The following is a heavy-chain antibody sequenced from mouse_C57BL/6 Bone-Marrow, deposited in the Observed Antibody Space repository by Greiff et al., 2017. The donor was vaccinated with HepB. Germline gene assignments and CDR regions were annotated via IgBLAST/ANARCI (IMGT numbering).Heavy chain of an antibody. Sequence: EVKLVESGGGLVQPGGSRKLSCAVSGFTLSSFGIHWVRQAPEKGLGWVAYISSGGTTIYYADTVKGRFTISRDNPRNTLFLQMTSLRSEDTAMYYCAKYGNYVGYAMDYWGQGTAVTVSS. CDR1: GFTLSSFG. CDR3: AKYGNYVGYAMDY. CDR2: ISSGGTTI. V-gene: IGHV5-17*02. D-gene: IGHD2-10*02. J-gene: IGHJ4*01.